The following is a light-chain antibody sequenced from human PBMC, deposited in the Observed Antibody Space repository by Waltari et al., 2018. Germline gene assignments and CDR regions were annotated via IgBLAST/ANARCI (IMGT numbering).Light chain of an antibody. CDR2: DVS. V-gene: IGLV2-11*01. CDR1: SSDVGGYNY. Sequence: QSALTQPRSVSGSPGQSVTISCTGTSSDVGGYNYVSWYQQHPGKAPKLIIYDVSKRPSGVPDRFSGSKSGNTASLTMSGLHAEDEADYYCCSYAGSYAVFGGGTKLTVL. J-gene: IGLJ2*01. CDR3: CSYAGSYAV.